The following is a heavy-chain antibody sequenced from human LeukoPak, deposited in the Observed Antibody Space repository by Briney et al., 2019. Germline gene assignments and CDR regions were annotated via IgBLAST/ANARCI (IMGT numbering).Heavy chain of an antibody. J-gene: IGHJ4*02. Sequence: GGSLRLSCAASGFTFSSYEMNWVRQAPGKGLEWVSYISSSSSTIYYADSVKGRFTISRDNAKNSLYLQMNSLRAEDTAVYYCASGQQWLVWGYYFDYWGQGTLVTVSS. D-gene: IGHD6-19*01. V-gene: IGHV3-48*01. CDR1: GFTFSSYE. CDR2: ISSSSSTI. CDR3: ASGQQWLVWGYYFDY.